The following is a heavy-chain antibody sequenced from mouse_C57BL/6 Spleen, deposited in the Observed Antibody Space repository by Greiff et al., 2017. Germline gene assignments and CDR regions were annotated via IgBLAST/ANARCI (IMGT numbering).Heavy chain of an antibody. V-gene: IGHV1-81*01. D-gene: IGHD1-1*01. CDR1: GYTFTSYG. CDR2: IYPRSGNT. J-gene: IGHJ2*01. Sequence: QVQLKESGAELARPGASVKLSCKASGYTFTSYGISWVKQRTGQGLEWIGEIYPRSGNTYYNEKFKGKATLTADKSSSTAYMELRSLTSEDSAVYFCARGGTTVKDFDYWGQGTTLTVSS. CDR3: ARGGTTVKDFDY.